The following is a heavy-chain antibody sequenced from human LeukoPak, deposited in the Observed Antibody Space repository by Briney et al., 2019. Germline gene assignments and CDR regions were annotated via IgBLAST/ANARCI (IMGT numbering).Heavy chain of an antibody. D-gene: IGHD6-19*01. Sequence: SETLSLTCTVSGGSVNSGSYYWSWIRQPPGKGLEWIGYIYYSGSTNYNPSLKSRVTIPVDTSKNHFSLKLSSVTAADTAVYYCARRYSSGWYYYFDYWGQGTLVTVSS. CDR3: ARRYSSGWYYYFDY. CDR2: IYYSGST. CDR1: GGSVNSGSYY. V-gene: IGHV4-61*03. J-gene: IGHJ4*02.